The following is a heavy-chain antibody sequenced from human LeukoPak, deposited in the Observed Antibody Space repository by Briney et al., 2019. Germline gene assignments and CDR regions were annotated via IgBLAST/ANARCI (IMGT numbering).Heavy chain of an antibody. Sequence: ASVKVSCKASGYTFTGYYMHWVRQAPGQGLEWMGRINPNSGGTNYAQKFQGRVTTTRDTSISTAYMELSRLRSDDTAVYYCARDCIGCHGFDYWGQGTLDTVSS. CDR3: ARDCIGCHGFDY. D-gene: IGHD2-15*01. V-gene: IGHV1-2*06. CDR1: GYTFTGYY. CDR2: INPNSGGT. J-gene: IGHJ4*02.